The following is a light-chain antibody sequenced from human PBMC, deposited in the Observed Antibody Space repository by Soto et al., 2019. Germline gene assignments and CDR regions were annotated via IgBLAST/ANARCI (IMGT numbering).Light chain of an antibody. CDR2: AAS. CDR1: QGIDTY. J-gene: IGKJ3*01. CDR3: DQYSMCPFA. Sequence: DIQMTQSPTSLSASVGDRVTITCRASQGIDTYLAWFQQKPGKAPKSLINAASTLQSGVSSRFSVSGSGTDFTLTTSSLQSEDFTPYYCDQYSMCPFAFGPGTNVALK. V-gene: IGKV1-16*01.